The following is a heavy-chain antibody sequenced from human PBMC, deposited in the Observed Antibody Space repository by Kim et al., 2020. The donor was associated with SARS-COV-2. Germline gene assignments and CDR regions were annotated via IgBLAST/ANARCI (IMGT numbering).Heavy chain of an antibody. CDR3: AREYDSSGYYYYFDY. V-gene: IGHV3-11*04. Sequence: DSVKGRFTISRDNAKKSLYLQMSSLRADDTAVYYCAREYDSSGYYYYFDYWGQGTLVTVSS. J-gene: IGHJ4*02. D-gene: IGHD3-22*01.